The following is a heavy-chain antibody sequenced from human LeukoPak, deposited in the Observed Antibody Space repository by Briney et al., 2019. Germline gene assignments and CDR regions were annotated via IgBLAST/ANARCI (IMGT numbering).Heavy chain of an antibody. CDR1: GFTFRTYS. J-gene: IGHJ4*02. V-gene: IGHV3-30-3*01. CDR3: AREISSGYYSGLDY. CDR2: ISYDGSNK. Sequence: GGSLRLSCAASGFTFRTYSLHWVRQAPGKGLEWVAVISYDGSNKYYADSVKGRFTISRDNSKNTLYLQMNSLRAEDTAVYYCAREISSGYYSGLDYWGQGTLVTVSS. D-gene: IGHD3-22*01.